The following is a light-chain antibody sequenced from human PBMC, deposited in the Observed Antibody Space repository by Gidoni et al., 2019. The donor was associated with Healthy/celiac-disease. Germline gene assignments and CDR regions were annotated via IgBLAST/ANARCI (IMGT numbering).Light chain of an antibody. CDR3: QVWDSSSDHPGV. CDR2: DDS. CDR1: NLGSKS. Sequence: SSVLTQPPSVSVAPGQTARINCGGNNLGSKSVHWHQQKPGQAPVLVVYDDSDRHSGIPERFSGSNSGNTATLTISMVEAGDEADYYCQVWDSSSDHPGVFGGGTKLTVL. J-gene: IGLJ2*01. V-gene: IGLV3-21*02.